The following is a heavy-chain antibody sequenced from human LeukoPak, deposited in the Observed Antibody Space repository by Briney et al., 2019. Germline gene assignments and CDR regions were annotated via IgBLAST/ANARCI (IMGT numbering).Heavy chain of an antibody. V-gene: IGHV3-33*08. D-gene: IGHD3-22*01. Sequence: GGSLRLSCAASGFTFSSYGMHWVRQAPGKGLEWVAVIWYDGSNKYYADSVKGRFTISRDNSKNTLYLQMNSLRAEDTAVYYCARDANHPYYDSSGYYPYYFDYWGQGTLVTVSS. CDR2: IWYDGSNK. J-gene: IGHJ4*02. CDR3: ARDANHPYYDSSGYYPYYFDY. CDR1: GFTFSSYG.